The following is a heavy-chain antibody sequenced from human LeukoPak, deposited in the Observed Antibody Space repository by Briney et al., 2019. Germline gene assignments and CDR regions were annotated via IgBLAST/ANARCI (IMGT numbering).Heavy chain of an antibody. V-gene: IGHV4-34*01. CDR2: INHSGST. CDR3: ARSKAYYDFWSGYFKFDP. J-gene: IGHJ5*02. D-gene: IGHD3-3*01. CDR1: GGSFSGYY. Sequence: TSETLSLTCAVYGGSFSGYYWSWIRQPPGKGLEWIGEINHSGSTNCNPSLKSRVTISVDTSKNQFSLKLSSVTAADTAVYYCARSKAYYDFWSGYFKFDPWGQGTLVTVSS.